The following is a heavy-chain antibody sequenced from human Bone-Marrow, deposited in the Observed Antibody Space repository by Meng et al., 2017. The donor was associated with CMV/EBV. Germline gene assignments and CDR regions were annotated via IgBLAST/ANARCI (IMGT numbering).Heavy chain of an antibody. CDR3: PKSSSTPGFFYGMDV. V-gene: IGHV3-23*01. J-gene: IGHJ6*02. CDR2: ISGSGSGT. Sequence: GGSLRLSCAASGITFKFYAMSWVRQAPGKGLEWVSGISGSGSGTYYADSVKGRFTISRDNSKNTLYLQMNSLRGEDTAVYYCPKSSSTPGFFYGMDVWGQGTTVTVS. D-gene: IGHD2-2*01. CDR1: GITFKFYA.